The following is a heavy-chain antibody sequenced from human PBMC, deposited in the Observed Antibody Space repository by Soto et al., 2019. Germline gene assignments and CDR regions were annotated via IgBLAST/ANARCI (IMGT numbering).Heavy chain of an antibody. J-gene: IGHJ6*02. Sequence: GASVKVSCKASGGTFSIYAISWVLQAPGRGLEWMGGIIPIFGTANYAQKFQGRVTITADESTSTAYMELSSLRSEDTAVYYCARGPDLSGWAPNYYYYGMDVWGQGTTVTVSS. CDR1: GGTFSIYA. CDR3: ARGPDLSGWAPNYYYYGMDV. D-gene: IGHD6-19*01. V-gene: IGHV1-69*13. CDR2: IIPIFGTA.